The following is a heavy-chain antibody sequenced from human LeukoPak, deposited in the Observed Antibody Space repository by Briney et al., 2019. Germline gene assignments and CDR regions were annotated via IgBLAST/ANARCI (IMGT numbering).Heavy chain of an antibody. Sequence: GGSLRLSCAASGFTFSSYAMHWVRQAPGKGLVWVSRINSDGSSTSYADSVKGRFTISRDNAKNTLYLQMNSLRAEDTAVYYCARVWFGEFPIFQHWGQGTLVTVSS. V-gene: IGHV3-74*01. D-gene: IGHD3-10*01. CDR3: ARVWFGEFPIFQH. CDR1: GFTFSSYA. CDR2: INSDGSST. J-gene: IGHJ1*01.